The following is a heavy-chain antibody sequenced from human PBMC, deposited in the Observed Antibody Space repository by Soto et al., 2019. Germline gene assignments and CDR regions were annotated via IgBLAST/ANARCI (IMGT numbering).Heavy chain of an antibody. CDR3: ARAPTPTGSDY. Sequence: QVQLVQSGAEVKKPGASVKVSCKASGYAFTNYGISWVRQAPVQGLEWMGWFNTYNGNTNYAQKFQGRVTMTTDTTTSTAHMELRSPTTDDAAVYYGARAPTPTGSDYWGQGTLGTVSS. V-gene: IGHV1-18*01. J-gene: IGHJ4*02. CDR1: GYAFTNYG. D-gene: IGHD4-4*01. CDR2: FNTYNGNT.